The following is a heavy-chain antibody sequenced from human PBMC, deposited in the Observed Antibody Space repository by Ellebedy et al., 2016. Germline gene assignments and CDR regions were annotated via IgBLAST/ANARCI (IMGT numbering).Heavy chain of an antibody. CDR3: AREMGTTVTSSDY. CDR1: GGSISSGDYY. V-gene: IGHV4-30-4*01. CDR2: IYYSGST. D-gene: IGHD4-17*01. Sequence: SETLSLXCTVSGGSISSGDYYWSWIRQPPGKGLEWIGYIYYSGSTNYNPSLKSRVTISVDTSKNQFSLKLSSVTAADTAVYFCAREMGTTVTSSDYWGQGTLVTDSS. J-gene: IGHJ4*02.